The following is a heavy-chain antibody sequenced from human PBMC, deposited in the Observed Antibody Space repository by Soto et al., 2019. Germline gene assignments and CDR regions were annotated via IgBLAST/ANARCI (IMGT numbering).Heavy chain of an antibody. V-gene: IGHV1-69*13. CDR2: IIPRSATS. J-gene: IGHJ6*02. CDR1: GYTFTSYG. Sequence: GASVKVSCKASGYTFTSYGISWVRQAPGQGLEWMGGIIPRSATSKYAQKFQGRVTITADESTSTVYMELRTLRPEDTAVYYCAREGLVLVPTTVNSDYYYAMDVWGQGTTVTVSS. D-gene: IGHD4-17*01. CDR3: AREGLVLVPTTVNSDYYYAMDV.